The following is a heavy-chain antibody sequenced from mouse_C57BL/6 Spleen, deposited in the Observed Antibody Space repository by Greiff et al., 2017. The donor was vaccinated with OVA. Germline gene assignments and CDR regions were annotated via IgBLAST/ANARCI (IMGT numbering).Heavy chain of an antibody. Sequence: QVHVKQSGAELARPGASVKLSCKASGYTFTSYGISWVKQRTGQGLEWIGEIYPRSGNTYYNEKFKGKATLTADKSSSTAYMELRSLTSEDSAVYFCARVPSITTVVATGAMDYWGQGTSVTVSS. CDR1: GYTFTSYG. V-gene: IGHV1-81*01. J-gene: IGHJ4*01. CDR2: IYPRSGNT. CDR3: ARVPSITTVVATGAMDY. D-gene: IGHD1-1*01.